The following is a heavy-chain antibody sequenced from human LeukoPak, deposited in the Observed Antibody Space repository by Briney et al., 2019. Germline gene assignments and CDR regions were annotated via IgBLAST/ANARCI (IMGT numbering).Heavy chain of an antibody. CDR1: GYTFTGYY. CDR3: ATAPLTYYYDSSGYRDTDY. V-gene: IGHV1-2*04. J-gene: IGHJ4*02. Sequence: ASVKVSCKASGYTFTGYYMHWVRQAPGQGLEWMGWINPNSGGTNYAQKFQGWVTMTRDTSISTAYMELSRLRSDDTAVYYCATAPLTYYYDSSGYRDTDYWGQGTLVTVSS. D-gene: IGHD3-22*01. CDR2: INPNSGGT.